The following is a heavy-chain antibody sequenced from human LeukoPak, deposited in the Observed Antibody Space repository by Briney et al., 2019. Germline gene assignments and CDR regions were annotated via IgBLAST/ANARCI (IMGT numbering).Heavy chain of an antibody. CDR1: GGSFSGYY. D-gene: IGHD2-2*02. J-gene: IGHJ4*02. V-gene: IGHV4-34*01. Sequence: PSETLSLTCAVYGGSFSGYYWSWIRQPPGKGLEWIGEINHSGSTNYNPSLKSRVTISVDTSKNQFPLKLSSVTAADTAVYYCARNLLGYCSSTSCYKSPYFDYWGQGTLVTVSS. CDR2: INHSGST. CDR3: ARNLLGYCSSTSCYKSPYFDY.